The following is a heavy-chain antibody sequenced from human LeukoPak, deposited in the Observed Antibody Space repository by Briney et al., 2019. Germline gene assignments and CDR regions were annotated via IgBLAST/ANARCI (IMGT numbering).Heavy chain of an antibody. Sequence: SVKVSCKASGGTFSSYAISWVRQAPGQGLEWMGGIIPIFGTANYARKFQGRVTITADESTSTAYMELGSLRSEDTAVYYCARARGITMVRGVIGYYGMDVWGKGTTVTVSS. J-gene: IGHJ6*04. CDR1: GGTFSSYA. CDR2: IIPIFGTA. D-gene: IGHD3-10*01. V-gene: IGHV1-69*01. CDR3: ARARGITMVRGVIGYYGMDV.